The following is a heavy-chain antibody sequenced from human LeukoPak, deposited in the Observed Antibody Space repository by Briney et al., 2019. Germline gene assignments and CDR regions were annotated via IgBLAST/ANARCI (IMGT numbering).Heavy chain of an antibody. CDR1: GFTFSSYS. CDR2: ISSSSSYI. J-gene: IGHJ5*02. D-gene: IGHD3-10*01. Sequence: GGSLRLSCAASGFTFSSYSMNWVRQAPGKGLEWVSSISSSSSYIYYADSVKGRFTISRDNAKNSLYLQMNSLRAEDTAVYYCARELWFGELSINWFDPWGQGTLVTVSS. V-gene: IGHV3-21*01. CDR3: ARELWFGELSINWFDP.